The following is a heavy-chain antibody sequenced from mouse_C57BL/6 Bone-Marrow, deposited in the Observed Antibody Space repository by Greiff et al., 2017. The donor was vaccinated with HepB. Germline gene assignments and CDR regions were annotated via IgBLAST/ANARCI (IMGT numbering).Heavy chain of an antibody. Sequence: EVQGVESGEGLVKPGGSLKLSCAASGFTFSSYAMSWVRQTPEKRLEWVAYISSGGDYIYYADTVKGRFTISRDNARNTLYLQMSSLKSEDTAMYYCTRDHYYGSSYCWSFDVWGTGTTVTVSS. CDR3: TRDHYYGSSYCWSFDV. V-gene: IGHV5-9-1*02. CDR2: ISSGGDYI. CDR1: GFTFSSYA. D-gene: IGHD1-1*01. J-gene: IGHJ1*03.